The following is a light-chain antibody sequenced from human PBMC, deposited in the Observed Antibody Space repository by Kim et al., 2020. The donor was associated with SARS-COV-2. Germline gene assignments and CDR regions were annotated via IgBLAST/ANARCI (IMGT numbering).Light chain of an antibody. CDR3: QHDNDNTIT. V-gene: IGKV1-17*01. CDR1: QGSRNK. J-gene: IGKJ4*01. Sequence: ASVGDRVNITCRASQGSRNKLVWNQQKPRRAHKRQLHGTSTMKSGVPTQFSRSGSGKEFIGNISSLQSEDFTTNKWQHDNDNTITFGGGTKMEIK. CDR2: GTS.